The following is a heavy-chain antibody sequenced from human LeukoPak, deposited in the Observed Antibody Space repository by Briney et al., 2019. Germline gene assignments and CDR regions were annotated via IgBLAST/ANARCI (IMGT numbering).Heavy chain of an antibody. CDR3: ASQDCSSTSCYRGTGY. J-gene: IGHJ4*02. Sequence: ASVKVSCKASGYTFTGYYMHWVRQAPGQGLEWMGWINPNSGGTNYAQKFQGRVTMTRDTSISTAYMELSRLRSDDTAVYYCASQDCSSTSCYRGTGYWGQGTLVTVFS. D-gene: IGHD2-2*02. CDR2: INPNSGGT. V-gene: IGHV1-2*02. CDR1: GYTFTGYY.